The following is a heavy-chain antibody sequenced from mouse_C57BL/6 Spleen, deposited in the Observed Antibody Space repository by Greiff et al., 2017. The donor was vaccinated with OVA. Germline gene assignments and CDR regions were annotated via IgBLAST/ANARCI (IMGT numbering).Heavy chain of an antibody. CDR3: ARPDYDAWYFDV. CDR2: ISSGSSTI. Sequence: EVKLMESGGGLVKPGGSLKLSCAASGFTFSDYGMHWVRQAPEKGLEWVAYISSGSSTIYYADTVKGRFTISRDNAKNTLFLQMTSLRSEDTAMYYCARPDYDAWYFDVWGTGTTVTVSS. V-gene: IGHV5-17*01. D-gene: IGHD2-4*01. J-gene: IGHJ1*03. CDR1: GFTFSDYG.